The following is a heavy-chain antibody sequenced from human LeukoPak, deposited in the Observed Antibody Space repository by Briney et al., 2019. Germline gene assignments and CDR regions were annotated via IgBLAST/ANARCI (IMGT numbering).Heavy chain of an antibody. CDR3: ASKTTAAAGTFDY. CDR1: GGSISSSNW. CDR2: IHHSGSK. V-gene: IGHV4-4*02. Sequence: SETLSLTCAVSGGSISSSNWWSWVRQPPGKGLEWIGEIHHSGSKNYSPSLNSRVTISVDKSKSQFSLKLTSVTVADMALYYCASKTTAAAGTFDYWGQGTLVTVSS. D-gene: IGHD6-13*01. J-gene: IGHJ4*02.